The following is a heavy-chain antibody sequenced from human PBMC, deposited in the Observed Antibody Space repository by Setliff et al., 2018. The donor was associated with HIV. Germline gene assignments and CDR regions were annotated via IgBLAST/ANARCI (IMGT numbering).Heavy chain of an antibody. CDR2: IGSKANSYAT. J-gene: IGHJ4*02. Sequence: GGSLRLSCAASGFTFSGSTIHWVRQASGKGLEWVGRIGSKANSYATAYAASVKGRFTTSREDSKNTLYLQMDSLRVEDTALYYCAKARSSNIMPLDYWGQGTLVTVSS. V-gene: IGHV3-73*01. D-gene: IGHD3-16*01. CDR3: AKARSSNIMPLDY. CDR1: GFTFSGST.